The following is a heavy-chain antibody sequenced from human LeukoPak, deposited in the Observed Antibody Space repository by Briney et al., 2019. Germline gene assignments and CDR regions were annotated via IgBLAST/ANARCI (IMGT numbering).Heavy chain of an antibody. D-gene: IGHD3-10*01. CDR3: AKDWGGRYYYGSGSLDY. V-gene: IGHV3-23*01. J-gene: IGHJ4*02. CDR2: ISGGGGST. CDR1: GFTFSSYA. Sequence: GGSLGLSCAASGFTFSSYAMNWVRQAPGKGLEWVSAISGGGGSTYYADSVKGRFTISRDNSKNTLYLQMNSLRAEDTAVYYCAKDWGGRYYYGSGSLDYWGQGTLVTVSS.